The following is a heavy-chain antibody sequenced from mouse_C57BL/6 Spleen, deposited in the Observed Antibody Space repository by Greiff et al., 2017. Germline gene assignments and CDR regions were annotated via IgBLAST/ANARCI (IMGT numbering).Heavy chain of an antibody. D-gene: IGHD2-3*01. CDR1: GYTFTSYW. CDR2: IYPGSGST. Sequence: QVQLQQPGAELVKPGASVKMSCKASGYTFTSYWITWVKPRPGQGLEWIGDIYPGSGSTNYNEKFKSKATLTVDTSSSTAYMQLSIPTADDSADYYCASNEGYYGYFDYWGQGTTLTVSA. CDR3: ASNEGYYGYFDY. V-gene: IGHV1-55*01. J-gene: IGHJ2*01.